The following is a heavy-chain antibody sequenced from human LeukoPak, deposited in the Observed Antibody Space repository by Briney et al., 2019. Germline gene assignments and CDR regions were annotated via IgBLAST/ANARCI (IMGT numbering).Heavy chain of an antibody. Sequence: GGSLRLSCAASGFTFSSYAMSWVRQAPGKGLEWVSSISSSSSYIYYADSVKGRFTISRDNAKNSLYLQMNSLRAEDTAVYYCASGFEYSSSPIDYWGQGTPVTVSS. D-gene: IGHD6-6*01. V-gene: IGHV3-21*01. J-gene: IGHJ4*02. CDR2: ISSSSSYI. CDR1: GFTFSSYA. CDR3: ASGFEYSSSPIDY.